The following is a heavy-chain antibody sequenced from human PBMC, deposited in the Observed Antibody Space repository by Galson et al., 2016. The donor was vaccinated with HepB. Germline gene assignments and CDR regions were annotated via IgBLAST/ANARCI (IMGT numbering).Heavy chain of an antibody. D-gene: IGHD2-8*01. Sequence: SLRLSCATSGFTFRSYGMNWVRQAPGKGLEWVSGVGGSGTATYYAASVKGRFTISRDNSKNTLYLQMNRLRADDTATYYCAKATSGVHYYFDSWGQGALVTVSS. CDR2: VGGSGTAT. V-gene: IGHV3-23*01. CDR3: AKATSGVHYYFDS. CDR1: GFTFRSYG. J-gene: IGHJ4*02.